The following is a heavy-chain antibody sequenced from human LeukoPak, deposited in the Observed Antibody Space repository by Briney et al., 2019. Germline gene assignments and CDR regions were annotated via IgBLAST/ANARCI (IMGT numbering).Heavy chain of an antibody. V-gene: IGHV5-51*01. J-gene: IGHJ5*02. D-gene: IGHD2-2*01. CDR2: IYPADSDT. CDR1: GYSFASFW. CDR3: ARQSAAAQYTNWFDP. Sequence: GESLKISCKGSGYSFASFWIGWVRQMPGKGLEWMGVIYPADSDTRYSPSFQGQVTISADKSTSTAYLQWSTLKASDTATCYCARQSAAAQYTNWFDPWGQGTLVTVSS.